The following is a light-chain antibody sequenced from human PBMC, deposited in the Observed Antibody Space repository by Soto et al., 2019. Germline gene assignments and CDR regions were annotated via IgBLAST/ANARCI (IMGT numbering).Light chain of an antibody. J-gene: IGKJ5*01. CDR2: KAP. CDR3: QHYNSYSLT. V-gene: IGKV1-5*03. CDR1: QSISSW. Sequence: DIQMTQSPSTLSASVGDRVTITCRASQSISSWLAWYQQKPGKAPKLLTYKAPSLESGVPSRFSGSGSGTEFTLTISGLQPDDFATYYFQHYNSYSLTFGQGTRLEMK.